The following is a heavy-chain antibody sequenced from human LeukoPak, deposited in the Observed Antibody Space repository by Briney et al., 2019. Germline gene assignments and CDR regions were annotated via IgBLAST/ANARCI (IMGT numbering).Heavy chain of an antibody. CDR3: ATPRGYSYGDAFDI. D-gene: IGHD5-18*01. Sequence: EASVKVSCKVSGCTLTELSMHWVRQAPGKGLEWMGGFDPEDGETIYAQKFQGRVTMTEDTSTDTAYMELSSLRSEDTAVYYCATPRGYSYGDAFDIWGQGTMVTVSS. CDR1: GCTLTELS. V-gene: IGHV1-24*01. CDR2: FDPEDGET. J-gene: IGHJ3*02.